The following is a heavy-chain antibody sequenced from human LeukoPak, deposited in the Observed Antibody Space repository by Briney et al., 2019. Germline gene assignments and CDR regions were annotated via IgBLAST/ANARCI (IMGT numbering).Heavy chain of an antibody. V-gene: IGHV3-23*01. CDR3: AKGWSYFDY. D-gene: IGHD2-15*01. J-gene: IGHJ4*02. CDR1: GFTISSYA. Sequence: PGGSLRLSCAASGFTISSYAMSWVRQAPGKGLEWVSVISGSGGGTYYADSVKGRFTISRDSSKNTLYLQMNSLRAEDTAVYYCAKGWSYFDYWGQGTLVAVSS. CDR2: ISGSGGGT.